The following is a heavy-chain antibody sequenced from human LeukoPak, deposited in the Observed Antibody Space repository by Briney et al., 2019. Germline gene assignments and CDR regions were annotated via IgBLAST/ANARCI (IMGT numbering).Heavy chain of an antibody. Sequence: GGSLRLSCAASGFTFSSYAMSWVRQAPGKGLEWVSVISGSGGSTSYADSVKGRFTISRDNSKNTLYLQMNSLRAEDTAVYYCAKLAVVGIASPIDYWGQGTLVTVSS. CDR1: GFTFSSYA. V-gene: IGHV3-23*01. CDR3: AKLAVVGIASPIDY. D-gene: IGHD6-19*01. CDR2: ISGSGGST. J-gene: IGHJ4*02.